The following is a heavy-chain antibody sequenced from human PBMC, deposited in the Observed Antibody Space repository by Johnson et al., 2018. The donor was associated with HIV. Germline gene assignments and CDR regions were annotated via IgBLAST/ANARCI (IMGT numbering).Heavy chain of an antibody. CDR1: GFTFDDYG. CDR3: ARDQPYYYDSSGSLAFDI. Sequence: VQLVESGGGVVRPGGSLRLSCAASGFTFDDYGMSWVRQAPGKGLEWVSGINWNGGSTGYADSVKGRFTISRDNAKNSLYLHMNSLRAEDTAVYYCARDQPYYYDSSGSLAFDIWGQGTMVTVSS. V-gene: IGHV3-20*04. J-gene: IGHJ3*02. CDR2: INWNGGST. D-gene: IGHD3-22*01.